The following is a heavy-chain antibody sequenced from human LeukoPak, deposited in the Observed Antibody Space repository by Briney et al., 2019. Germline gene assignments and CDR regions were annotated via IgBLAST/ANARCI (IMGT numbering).Heavy chain of an antibody. V-gene: IGHV3-23*01. CDR2: ISGNGGNT. CDR3: AKDSGYDYVPAFDI. CDR1: GFTFSSYV. D-gene: IGHD5-12*01. J-gene: IGHJ3*02. Sequence: GGSLRLSCAASGFTFSSYVMTWVRQAPGKGLEWVSTISGNGGNTHYAESVKGRFTISRDNSKNTLYLQMDSLRAEDTAVYYCAKDSGYDYVPAFDIWGQGTMVSVSS.